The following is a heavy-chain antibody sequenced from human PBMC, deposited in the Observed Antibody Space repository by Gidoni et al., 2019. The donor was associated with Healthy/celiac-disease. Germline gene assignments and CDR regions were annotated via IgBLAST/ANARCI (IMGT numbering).Heavy chain of an antibody. CDR3: ARETVEMSTLFDY. Sequence: EVQLVESGGGLVQPGGSLRLACAASGFTFSSYWMSWVRQAPGTGLEWVANIKQDGSEKYYVDSVKGRFTISRDNAKNSLYLQMNSLRAEDTAVYYCARETVEMSTLFDYWGQGTLVTVSS. J-gene: IGHJ4*02. D-gene: IGHD4-4*01. CDR1: GFTFSSYW. V-gene: IGHV3-7*03. CDR2: IKQDGSEK.